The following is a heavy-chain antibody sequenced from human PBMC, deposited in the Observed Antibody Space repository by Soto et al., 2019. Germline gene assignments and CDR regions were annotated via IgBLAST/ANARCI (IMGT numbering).Heavy chain of an antibody. Sequence: SETLSLTCTFSVGSIITGNWCTWVRQSPEKGLEWIGEIFRSGNTYYNPSFKSRVTISVDNSNNQFSLRLNSVTAADTAVYYCARIGTVSLDFWGPGTLVTVSS. CDR1: VGSIITGNW. CDR2: IFRSGNT. D-gene: IGHD4-17*01. CDR3: ARIGTVSLDF. J-gene: IGHJ4*02. V-gene: IGHV4-4*02.